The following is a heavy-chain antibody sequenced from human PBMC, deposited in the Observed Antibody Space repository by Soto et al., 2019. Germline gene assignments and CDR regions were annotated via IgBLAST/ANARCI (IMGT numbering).Heavy chain of an antibody. CDR1: GGSISSSNW. J-gene: IGHJ4*02. CDR2: IYHSGST. V-gene: IGHV4-4*02. Sequence: QVQLQESGPGLVKPSGTLSLTCAVSGGSISSSNWWSWVRQPPGKGLEWIGEIYHSGSTNYNPSRKSRVTISGDKSKNQFSLKLSSVTAADTAVYYCARVAPDYVWGSYRLPHYFDYWGQGTLVTVSS. D-gene: IGHD3-16*02. CDR3: ARVAPDYVWGSYRLPHYFDY.